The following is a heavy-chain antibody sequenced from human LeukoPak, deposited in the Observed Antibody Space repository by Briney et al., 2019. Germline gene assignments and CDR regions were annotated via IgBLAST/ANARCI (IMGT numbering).Heavy chain of an antibody. J-gene: IGHJ4*02. CDR2: IYWNDDK. CDR1: GFSLSTSGVG. D-gene: IGHD3-22*01. V-gene: IGHV2-5*01. CDR3: AHSYYDSSGYYFAHDY. Sequence: SGPTLVKPTQTLTLTCTFSGFSLSTSGVGVGWIRQPPGKALEWLALIYWNDDKRYSPSLKSRLTITKDTSKSQVVLTMTNMDPVDTATYYCAHSYYDSSGYYFAHDYWGQGTLVTVSS.